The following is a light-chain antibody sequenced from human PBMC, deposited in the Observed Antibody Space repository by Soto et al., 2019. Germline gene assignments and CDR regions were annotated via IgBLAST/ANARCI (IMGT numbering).Light chain of an antibody. CDR1: QDVNSN. CDR2: GAS. CDR3: HHYNNWPRT. J-gene: IGKJ1*01. V-gene: IGKV3-15*01. Sequence: EIVMTQSPASLSWSPGERATLSCSASQDVNSNLAWYQQKPGQAPRFLIYGASTRATGIPARFSGSGSGTEFTLTISSLQSEDFAVYYCHHYNNWPRTFGQGTKV.